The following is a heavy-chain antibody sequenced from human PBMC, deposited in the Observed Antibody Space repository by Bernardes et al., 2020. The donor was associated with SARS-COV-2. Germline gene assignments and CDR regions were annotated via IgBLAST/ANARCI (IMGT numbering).Heavy chain of an antibody. Sequence: GGSLRLSCAASKFTFSDYYMSWIRQAPGKGLEWVSYISSSGSYTNYADSVKGRFTISRDNAKNSLYLQMNSLRAEDTAVYYCAREEGYVLGLSYHYYGMDVWGQGTTVTVSS. CDR3: AREEGYVLGLSYHYYGMDV. V-gene: IGHV3-11*06. J-gene: IGHJ6*02. CDR2: ISSSGSYT. D-gene: IGHD5-12*01. CDR1: KFTFSDYY.